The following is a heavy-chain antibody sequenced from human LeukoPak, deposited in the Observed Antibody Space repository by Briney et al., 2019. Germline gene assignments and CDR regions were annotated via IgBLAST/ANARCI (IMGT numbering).Heavy chain of an antibody. CDR1: GFTFSSYS. CDR3: ARLPSSGYYSGNY. V-gene: IGHV3-21*01. D-gene: IGHD3-22*01. CDR2: ISSSSIYI. J-gene: IGHJ4*02. Sequence: GGSLRLSCAASGFTFSSYSMNWVRQAPGKGLEWVSSISSSSIYIYYADSVTGRFTISRDNAKNSLYLQMNSLRAEDTAVYYCARLPSSGYYSGNYWGQGTLVTVSS.